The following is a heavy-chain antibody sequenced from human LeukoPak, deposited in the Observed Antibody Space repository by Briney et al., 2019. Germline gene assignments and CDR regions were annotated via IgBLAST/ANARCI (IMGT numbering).Heavy chain of an antibody. V-gene: IGHV4-39*07. CDR3: ARDDYDFWSGYESMGSLV. D-gene: IGHD3-3*01. J-gene: IGHJ3*01. Sequence: PSETLSLTCTVSGGSISSSSYYWGWIRQPPGKGLEWIGSIYYSGSTYYNPSLKSRVTISVDTSKNQFSLKLSSVTAADTAVYYCARDDYDFWSGYESMGSLVWGQGTMVTVSS. CDR2: IYYSGST. CDR1: GGSISSSSYY.